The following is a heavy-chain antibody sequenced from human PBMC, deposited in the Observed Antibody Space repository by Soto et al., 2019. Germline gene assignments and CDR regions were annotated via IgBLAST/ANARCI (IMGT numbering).Heavy chain of an antibody. CDR2: ISWNRGSM. V-gene: IGHV3-9*01. CDR3: AKDTGYNWYDVAAFDI. J-gene: IGHJ3*02. Sequence: VQLVESGGGLVQPGKSLRISCAASGFTFHDFAMHWVRQAPGKGLEWVSGISWNRGSMGYAVSVNGRVTISRDNAMNSLYLQMNSLRAEDTALYYCAKDTGYNWYDVAAFDIWGKGTMVTVSS. CDR1: GFTFHDFA. D-gene: IGHD1-20*01.